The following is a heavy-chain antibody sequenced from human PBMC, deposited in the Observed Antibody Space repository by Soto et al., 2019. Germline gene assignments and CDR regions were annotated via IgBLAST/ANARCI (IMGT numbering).Heavy chain of an antibody. CDR1: GYPFTSYC. Sequence: XSVKVSFNASGYPFTSYCISLVRHSPGQGLEWMGWISAYNGNTNYAQKLQGRVTMTTDTSTSTAYMELRSLRSDDTAVYYCARLEVVAATPFDYWGQGTLVTVSS. CDR2: ISAYNGNT. V-gene: IGHV1-18*01. D-gene: IGHD2-15*01. J-gene: IGHJ4*02. CDR3: ARLEVVAATPFDY.